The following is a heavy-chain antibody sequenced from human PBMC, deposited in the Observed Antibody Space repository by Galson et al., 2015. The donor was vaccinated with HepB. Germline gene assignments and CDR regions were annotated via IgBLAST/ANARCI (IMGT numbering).Heavy chain of an antibody. J-gene: IGHJ6*02. CDR1: GFTFSSYG. V-gene: IGHV3-33*01. CDR2: IWYDGSNT. CDR3: ARRRGQDRIAMVRGEGMDV. Sequence: SLRLSCAASGFTFSSYGMHWVRQAPGKGLEWVAVIWYDGSNTDHADSVKGRFTISRDNSKNTLYLQMNSLRAEDTAVYYCARRRGQDRIAMVRGEGMDVWGQGTTVTVSS. D-gene: IGHD3-10*01.